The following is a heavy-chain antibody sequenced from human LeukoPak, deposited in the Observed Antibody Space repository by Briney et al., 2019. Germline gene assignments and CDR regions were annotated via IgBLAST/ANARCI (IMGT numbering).Heavy chain of an antibody. CDR3: ARALFSYYGMDV. V-gene: IGHV4-59*11. J-gene: IGHJ6*02. Sequence: PSETLSLTCTVSGGSMTSHYWSWIRQPPGKGLEWIGYIYYSGSTNYNPSLKSRVTISVDTSKNQFSLKLSSVTAADTAVYYCARALFSYYGMDVWGQGTTVTVSS. CDR2: IYYSGST. CDR1: GGSMTSHY.